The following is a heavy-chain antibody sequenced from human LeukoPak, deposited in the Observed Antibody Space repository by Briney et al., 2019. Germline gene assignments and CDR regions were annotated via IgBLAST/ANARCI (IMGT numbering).Heavy chain of an antibody. J-gene: IGHJ4*02. V-gene: IGHV2-5*01. D-gene: IGHD3-9*01. CDR3: AHLRATDWYFFDY. CDR2: IYWHDTK. CDR1: GFSLSSPGVG. Sequence: SGPTLVSPTQTLTLTCTFSGFSLSSPGVGVGWIRQPPGRALEWLAHIYWHDTKYYSPSLKSRLTISKDTSKNQVVLTMTNMDPVDTGTYFCAHLRATDWYFFDYWGQGALVTVSS.